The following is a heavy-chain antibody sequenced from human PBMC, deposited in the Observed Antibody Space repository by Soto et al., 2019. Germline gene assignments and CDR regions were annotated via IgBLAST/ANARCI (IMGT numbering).Heavy chain of an antibody. CDR1: GGSISSYY. V-gene: IGHV4-4*07. D-gene: IGHD3-3*01. CDR2: IYTSGST. Sequence: SETLSLTCTVSGGSISSYYWSWIRQPAGKGLEWIGRIYTSGSTNYNPSLKSRVTMSVDTSKNQFSLKLSSVAAADTAVYYCAREGEGYDFWSGYYTCYFDYWGQGTLVTVSS. CDR3: AREGEGYDFWSGYYTCYFDY. J-gene: IGHJ4*02.